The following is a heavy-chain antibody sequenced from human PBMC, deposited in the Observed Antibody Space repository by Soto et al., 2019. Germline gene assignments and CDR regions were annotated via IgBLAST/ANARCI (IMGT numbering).Heavy chain of an antibody. CDR3: ARHNSQWPNWFDP. V-gene: IGHV1-18*01. CDR1: GYTFTSYG. J-gene: IGHJ5*02. CDR2: ISAYDGST. Sequence: ASVKVCCKASGYTFTSYGFSWVRQAPGQGLEWMGWISAYDGSTNYAQKIQGRVTMTTDTSTSTAYMELKSLRSDDTAVYYCARHNSQWPNWFDPWGQGTLVTVSS. D-gene: IGHD1-1*01.